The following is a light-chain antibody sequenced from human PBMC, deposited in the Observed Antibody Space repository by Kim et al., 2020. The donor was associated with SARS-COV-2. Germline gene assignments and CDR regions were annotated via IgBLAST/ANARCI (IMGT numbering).Light chain of an antibody. CDR3: QQSYSTPMYT. Sequence: DIQMTQSPSSLSASVGDRVTITCRASQSISSYLNWYPQKPGKAPKLLIYAASSLQSGVPSRFSGSGSGTDFTLTISSLQPEDFATYYCQQSYSTPMYTFGQGTKLEI. J-gene: IGKJ2*01. CDR2: AAS. CDR1: QSISSY. V-gene: IGKV1-39*01.